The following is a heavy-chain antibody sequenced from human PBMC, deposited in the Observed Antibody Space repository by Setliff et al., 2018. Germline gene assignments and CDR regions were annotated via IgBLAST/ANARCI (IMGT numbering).Heavy chain of an antibody. D-gene: IGHD2-2*01. J-gene: IGHJ5*01. V-gene: IGHV1-2*02. CDR2: INPDSGDT. CDR3: TRSSSYGMRYWFDS. Sequence: ASVKVSCKVSGSSFTGHNLHWVRQAPGQGLEWMGWINPDSGDTHSPQKFQGRVTMTRDTSMSTVYMGLTRLTSDDTAVYYCTRSSSYGMRYWFDSWGQGPLVTVSS. CDR1: GSSFTGHN.